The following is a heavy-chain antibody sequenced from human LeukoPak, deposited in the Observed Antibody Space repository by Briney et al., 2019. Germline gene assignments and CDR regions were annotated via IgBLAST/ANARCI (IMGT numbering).Heavy chain of an antibody. CDR3: AKDLPYTEVATIGSDY. J-gene: IGHJ4*02. Sequence: QAGGSLRLSCAASGFTFSSYGMHWVRQAPGKGLEWVAFIWYDGSNKYYADSVKGRFTISRDNSKNTLYLQMNSLRAEDTAVYYCAKDLPYTEVATIGSDYWGQGTLVTVSS. D-gene: IGHD5-12*01. CDR1: GFTFSSYG. CDR2: IWYDGSNK. V-gene: IGHV3-30*02.